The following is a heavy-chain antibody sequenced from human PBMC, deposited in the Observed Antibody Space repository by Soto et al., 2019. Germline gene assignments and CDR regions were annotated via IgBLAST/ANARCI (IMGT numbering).Heavy chain of an antibody. CDR2: INPSGGST. CDR1: GYTFTSYY. CDR3: ARFRGVGCSSTSCYWPYFDY. D-gene: IGHD2-2*01. J-gene: IGHJ4*02. V-gene: IGHV1-46*03. Sequence: ASVKVSCKASGYTFTSYYMHWVRQAPGQGLEWMGIINPSGGSTSYAQKFQGRVTMTRDTSTSTVYMELSSLRSEDTAVYYCARFRGVGCSSTSCYWPYFDYWGQGTLVTVSS.